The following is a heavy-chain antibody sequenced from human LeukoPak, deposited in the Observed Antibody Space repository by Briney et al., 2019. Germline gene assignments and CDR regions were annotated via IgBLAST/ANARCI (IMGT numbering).Heavy chain of an antibody. D-gene: IGHD2-21*01. J-gene: IGHJ4*02. CDR2: ISGSGGST. CDR3: AKLVVVIAIPYYFDY. Sequence: GGSLRLYCAASGFTFSSYAMSWVRQAPGKGLEWVSAISGSGGSTYYADSVKGRFTISRDNSKNTLYLQMNSLRAEDTAVYYCAKLVVVIAIPYYFDYWGQGTLVTVSS. V-gene: IGHV3-23*01. CDR1: GFTFSSYA.